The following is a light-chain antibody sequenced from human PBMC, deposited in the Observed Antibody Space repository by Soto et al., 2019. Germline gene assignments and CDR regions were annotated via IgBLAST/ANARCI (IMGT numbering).Light chain of an antibody. J-gene: IGLJ1*01. Sequence: QSVLTQPPSVSAAPGQRVTISCSGSSSNIGGNSVSWYQQLPGTAPKLLIYDDDKRPSGIPDRFSGSKSGTSATLGITGFQAEDEADFYCQSHDSSLSAYVFGTGTKVTVL. CDR2: DDD. CDR3: QSHDSSLSAYV. CDR1: SSNIGGNS. V-gene: IGLV1-51*01.